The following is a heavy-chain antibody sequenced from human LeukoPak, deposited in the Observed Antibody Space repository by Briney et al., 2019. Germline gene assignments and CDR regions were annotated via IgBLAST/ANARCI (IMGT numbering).Heavy chain of an antibody. CDR2: IYYSGST. Sequence: SETLSLTCTVSGGSISSYYWSWIRQPPGKGLEWIGYIYYSGSTNYNPSLKSRVTISVDTSKNQFSLKLSSVTAADTAVYYCARGYTVTTGYSMDVWGQGTTVTVSS. J-gene: IGHJ6*02. CDR3: ARGYTVTTGYSMDV. D-gene: IGHD4-17*01. V-gene: IGHV4-59*01. CDR1: GGSISSYY.